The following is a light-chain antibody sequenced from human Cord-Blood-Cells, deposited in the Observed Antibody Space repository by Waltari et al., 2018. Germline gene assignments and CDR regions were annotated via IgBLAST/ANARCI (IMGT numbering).Light chain of an antibody. CDR3: QQYDNLPYT. CDR2: DAS. Sequence: DIPMTQSPSSLSASVGDRVTITCQASQDISNYLNWYQQKPGKAPKLLIYDASNLETGVPSRFSGRGSGTDFTFSISSLQPEDIATYYCQQYDNLPYTFGQGTKLEI. CDR1: QDISNY. J-gene: IGKJ2*01. V-gene: IGKV1-33*01.